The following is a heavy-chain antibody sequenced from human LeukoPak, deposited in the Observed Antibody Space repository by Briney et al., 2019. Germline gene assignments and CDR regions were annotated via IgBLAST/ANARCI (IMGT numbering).Heavy chain of an antibody. Sequence: GGSLRLSYAASGFTFSNAWMSWVRQAPGKGREWVGRIKSKTDGGPTDYAAPVNGRFTISRHDSQNTLYLQMNSLKTEDTAVYYCTTEKYVWGSPPDYWGQGTLVTVSS. D-gene: IGHD3-16*01. V-gene: IGHV3-15*01. CDR1: GFTFSNAW. J-gene: IGHJ4*02. CDR2: IKSKTDGGPT. CDR3: TTEKYVWGSPPDY.